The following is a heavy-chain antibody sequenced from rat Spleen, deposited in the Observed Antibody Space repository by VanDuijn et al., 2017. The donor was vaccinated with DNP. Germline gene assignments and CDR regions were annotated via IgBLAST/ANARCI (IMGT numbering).Heavy chain of an antibody. Sequence: EVQLVESGGGLVQPGRSLKLSCAASGFTFSNYDMAWVRQAPTKGLEWVASITGSGGDNSYYRDSVKGRFTISRDNAEDTLFLQMNSLRSEDTATYYCTRATGFDYWGQGVMVTVSS. CDR3: TRATGFDY. CDR1: GFTFSNYD. J-gene: IGHJ2*01. D-gene: IGHD4-2*01. CDR2: ITGSGGDNS. V-gene: IGHV5S13*01.